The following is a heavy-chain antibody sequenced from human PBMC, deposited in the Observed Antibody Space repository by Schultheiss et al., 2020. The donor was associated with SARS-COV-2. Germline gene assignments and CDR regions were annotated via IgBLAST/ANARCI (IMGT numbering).Heavy chain of an antibody. J-gene: IGHJ3*02. Sequence: SVKVSCKASGGTFSSYAISWVRQAPGQGLEWMGGIIPIFGTANYAQKFQGRVTITADESTSTAYMELRSLRSDDTAVYYCAREGRCSGGSCYPDAFDIWGQGTMVTVSS. CDR1: GGTFSSYA. CDR2: IIPIFGTA. V-gene: IGHV1-69*13. D-gene: IGHD2-15*01. CDR3: AREGRCSGGSCYPDAFDI.